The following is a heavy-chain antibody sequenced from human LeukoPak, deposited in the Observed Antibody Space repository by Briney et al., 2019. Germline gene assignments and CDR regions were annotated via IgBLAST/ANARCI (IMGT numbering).Heavy chain of an antibody. CDR1: GDSIGSYY. Sequence: SETLSLTCTVSGDSIGSYYWSWIRQPPGRGLEWIAYIYYSGSTNYNPSLKSRVTISVDTSKNQFSLKLTSVTAADTAVYYCARDRGGWYFDLWGRGTLVTVSS. J-gene: IGHJ2*01. CDR2: IYYSGST. V-gene: IGHV4-59*01. CDR3: ARDRGGWYFDL. D-gene: IGHD3-10*01.